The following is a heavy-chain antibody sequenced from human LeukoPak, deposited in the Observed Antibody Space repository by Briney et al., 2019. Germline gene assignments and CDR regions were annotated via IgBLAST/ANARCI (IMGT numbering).Heavy chain of an antibody. CDR2: IYSGGTT. CDR3: ASPYCNSGSCFFDY. V-gene: IGHV3-53*01. Sequence: GGSLRLSCEVSGFTVRDNYMSWVRQAPGKGLEWVSVIYSGGTTYYADAVKGRLTISRDNSKNTIYLQMNSLRVEDTAVYYRASPYCNSGSCFFDYWGQGAVVTVSP. J-gene: IGHJ4*02. D-gene: IGHD2-15*01. CDR1: GFTVRDNY.